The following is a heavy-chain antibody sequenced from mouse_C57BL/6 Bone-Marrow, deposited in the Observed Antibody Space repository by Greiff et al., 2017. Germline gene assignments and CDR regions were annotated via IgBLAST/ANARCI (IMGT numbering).Heavy chain of an antibody. CDR2: IYLGNGYT. J-gene: IGHJ2*01. Sequence: EVQLQQSGAELVRPGSSVKMSCKTSGYTFTSYGINWVKQRPGQGLEWIGYIYLGNGYTEYNEKFKGKATLTSDTSSSTAYLQLSSLTSEDSAIYFCARSESPYCFGYWGQGTTLTVSA. CDR3: ARSESPYCFGY. V-gene: IGHV1-58*01. D-gene: IGHD1-3*01. CDR1: GYTFTSYG.